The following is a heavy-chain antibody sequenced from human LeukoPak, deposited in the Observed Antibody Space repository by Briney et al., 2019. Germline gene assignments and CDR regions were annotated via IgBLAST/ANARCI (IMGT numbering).Heavy chain of an antibody. CDR2: IIPIFGTA. D-gene: IGHD6-13*01. Sequence: SVKVSCKASGGTFSGYAISWVRQAPGQGLEWMGGIIPIFGTANYAQKFQGRVTITTDESTSTAYMELSSLRSEDTAVYYCASDGSSSSVFDPWGQGTLVTVSS. CDR1: GGTFSGYA. J-gene: IGHJ5*02. CDR3: ASDGSSSSVFDP. V-gene: IGHV1-69*05.